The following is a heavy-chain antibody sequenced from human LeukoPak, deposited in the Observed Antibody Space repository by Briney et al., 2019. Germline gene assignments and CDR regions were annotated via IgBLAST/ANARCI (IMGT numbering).Heavy chain of an antibody. CDR3: ARVQGDYASRDYWFDP. Sequence: SETLSLTCAVSGYSISSGYYWGWIRPPPGKGLEWIGIIYHSGSTYYNPSLKSRVTISVDTSKNQFSLKLSSVTAADTAVYYCARVQGDYASRDYWFDPWGQGTLVTVSS. V-gene: IGHV4-38-2*01. D-gene: IGHD3-10*01. J-gene: IGHJ5*02. CDR2: IYHSGST. CDR1: GYSISSGYY.